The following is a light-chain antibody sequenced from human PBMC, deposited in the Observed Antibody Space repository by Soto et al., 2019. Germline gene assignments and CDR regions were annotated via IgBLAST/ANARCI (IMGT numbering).Light chain of an antibody. CDR1: QSVSSN. V-gene: IGKV3-15*01. CDR2: GAS. J-gene: IGKJ2*01. Sequence: EKVMTQSPATLSVSPGERVTLSCRASQSVSSNLAWYQQKPGQAPRLLIYGASTRATGFPARFSGSGSGTEFTLTISSLQSEDFAVYYCHQYNNWPYTFGQGTKLEIK. CDR3: HQYNNWPYT.